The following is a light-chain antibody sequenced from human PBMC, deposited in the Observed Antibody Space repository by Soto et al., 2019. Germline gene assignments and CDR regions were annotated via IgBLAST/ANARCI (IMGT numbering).Light chain of an antibody. Sequence: EIVLTQSPGTLSLSPGERATLSCRASQSVSSSYLAWYQQKPGQAPRLLIYGASIRATGMPDRCSGSGCGTDVTLPISRLEPEDFAAYYCQQYGSSPPYTFGQGTKLEIK. CDR3: QQYGSSPPYT. V-gene: IGKV3-20*01. CDR2: GAS. CDR1: QSVSSSY. J-gene: IGKJ2*01.